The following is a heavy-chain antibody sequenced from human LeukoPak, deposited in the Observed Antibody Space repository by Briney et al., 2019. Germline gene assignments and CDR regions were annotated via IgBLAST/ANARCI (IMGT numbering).Heavy chain of an antibody. CDR3: ARDPTPSDGDYPPDHFDY. CDR2: INTYNGNT. V-gene: IGHV1-18*01. CDR1: GYIYTNYG. J-gene: IGHJ4*02. Sequence: GASVKVSCKASGYIYTNYGINWVRQAPGQGLEWMGWINTYNGNTNYAPKLRGRVTMTTDTLTSTAYMELRSLRFDDTAIYYCARDPTPSDGDYPPDHFDYWGQGTLVTVSS. D-gene: IGHD4-17*01.